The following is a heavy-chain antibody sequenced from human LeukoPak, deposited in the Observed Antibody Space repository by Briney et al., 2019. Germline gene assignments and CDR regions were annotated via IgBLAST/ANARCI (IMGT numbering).Heavy chain of an antibody. CDR3: ARSGSYHWFDP. J-gene: IGHJ5*02. CDR2: IYNSGST. Sequence: SETLSLTCTVSGGSISSSNYYWGWVRQPPEKGLEWIGNIYNSGSTYFNLSLKSRVTMSLDTSKNQYTLRLSSVTAADTAVYYCARSGSYHWFDPWGQGTLVTVSS. V-gene: IGHV4-39*06. D-gene: IGHD1-26*01. CDR1: GGSISSSNYY.